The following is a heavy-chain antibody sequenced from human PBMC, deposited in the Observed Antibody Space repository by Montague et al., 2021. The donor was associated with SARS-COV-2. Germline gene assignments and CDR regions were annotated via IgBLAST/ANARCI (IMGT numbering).Heavy chain of an antibody. CDR3: ARVTRTIKLLWFVVRSIMYYFDY. J-gene: IGHJ4*02. D-gene: IGHD3-10*01. Sequence: SETLSLTCAVYGGSFSGYYWSWIRQPPGKGLEWIGEINHSGSTNYNPSLKSRVTISVDTSKNQFSLKLSSVTAADTAVYYCARVTRTIKLLWFVVRSIMYYFDYWGQGTLVTVPS. CDR2: INHSGST. V-gene: IGHV4-34*01. CDR1: GGSFSGYY.